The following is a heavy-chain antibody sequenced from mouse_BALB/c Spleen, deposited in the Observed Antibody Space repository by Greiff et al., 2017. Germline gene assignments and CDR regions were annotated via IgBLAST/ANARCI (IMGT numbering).Heavy chain of an antibody. Sequence: QVQLQQSGAELVRPGSSVKISCKASGYAFSSYWMNWVKQRPGQGLEWIGQIYPGDGDTNYNGKFKGKATLTADKSSSTAYMQLSSLTSEDSAVYFCARELYDGYYVDDWGQGTTLTVSS. V-gene: IGHV1-80*01. J-gene: IGHJ2*01. D-gene: IGHD2-3*01. CDR3: ARELYDGYYVDD. CDR2: IYPGDGDT. CDR1: GYAFSSYW.